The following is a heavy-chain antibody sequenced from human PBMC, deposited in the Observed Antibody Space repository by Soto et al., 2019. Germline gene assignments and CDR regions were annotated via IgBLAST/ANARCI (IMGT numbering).Heavy chain of an antibody. CDR1: GFTFSDYY. J-gene: IGHJ1*01. D-gene: IGHD4-17*01. Sequence: GGSLRLSCAASGFTFSDYYMSWIRQAPGKGLEWVSYISSSGSTIYYADSVKGRFTISRDNAKNSLYLQMNSLRAEDTAVYYCATDMYDYGDLQYFQHWGQGTLVTVSS. CDR2: ISSSGSTI. V-gene: IGHV3-11*01. CDR3: ATDMYDYGDLQYFQH.